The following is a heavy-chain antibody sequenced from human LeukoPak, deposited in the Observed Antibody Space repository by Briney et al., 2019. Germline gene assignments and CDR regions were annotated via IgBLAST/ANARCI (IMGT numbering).Heavy chain of an antibody. Sequence: ASETLSFTCTASGGSISSGAYYGSWSRQPPGKGLEWIVYIYHSGSTYYNPSLKSRATISVDRSKNQFSQKLSSVTAADPAVYYCAAPTEVVPAHAFEIWGLGTMVTVSS. CDR3: AAPTEVVPAHAFEI. D-gene: IGHD2-2*01. CDR1: GGSISSGAYY. CDR2: IYHSGST. V-gene: IGHV4-30-2*01. J-gene: IGHJ3*02.